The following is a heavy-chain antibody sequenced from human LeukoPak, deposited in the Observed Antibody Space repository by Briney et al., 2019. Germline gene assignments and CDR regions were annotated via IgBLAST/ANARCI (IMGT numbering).Heavy chain of an antibody. V-gene: IGHV3-48*01. D-gene: IGHD7-27*01. Sequence: PGGSLRLSCTVSGFTFSSYSMNWVRQAPGKGLEWVSYISSSSSTIYYADSVKGRFTISRDNSKNTLFLQMNSLRAEDTAVYYCAKQELGIFQGSDYWGQGTLVTVSS. J-gene: IGHJ4*02. CDR2: ISSSSSTI. CDR3: AKQELGIFQGSDY. CDR1: GFTFSSYS.